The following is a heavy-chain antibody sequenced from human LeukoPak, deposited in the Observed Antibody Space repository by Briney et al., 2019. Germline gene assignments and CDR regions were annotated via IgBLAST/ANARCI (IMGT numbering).Heavy chain of an antibody. Sequence: GGSLRLSCAASGFTFSSYGMHWVRQAAGKGLEWVAVISYDGSNKYYADSVKGRFTISRDNSKNTLYLQMNSLRAEDTAVYYCAKDQSIAVAYFDYWGQGTLVTVSS. J-gene: IGHJ4*02. CDR1: GFTFSSYG. CDR2: ISYDGSNK. V-gene: IGHV3-30*18. CDR3: AKDQSIAVAYFDY. D-gene: IGHD6-19*01.